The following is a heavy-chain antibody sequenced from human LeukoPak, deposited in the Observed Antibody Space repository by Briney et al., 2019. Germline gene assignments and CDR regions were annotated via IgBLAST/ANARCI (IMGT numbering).Heavy chain of an antibody. V-gene: IGHV4-59*01. CDR2: IYYSGST. CDR1: GGSISSYY. Sequence: SETLSLTCTASGGSISSYYWTWIRQPPGKGLEWIGYIYYSGSTNYNPSLKSRVTISVDTSKNQFSLKLSSVTAADTAVYYCARGIRDDYNYYYYYYMDVWGKGTTVTVSS. J-gene: IGHJ6*03. D-gene: IGHD5-24*01. CDR3: ARGIRDDYNYYYYYYMDV.